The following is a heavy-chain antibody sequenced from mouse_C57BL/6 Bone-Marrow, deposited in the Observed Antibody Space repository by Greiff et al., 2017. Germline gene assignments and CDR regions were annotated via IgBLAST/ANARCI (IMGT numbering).Heavy chain of an antibody. CDR1: GYTFTSYW. J-gene: IGHJ4*01. V-gene: IGHV1-59*01. CDR3: ARWRFYFYYAMDY. D-gene: IGHD2-3*01. Sequence: QVQLQQSGAELVRPGTSVKLSCKASGYTFTSYWMHWVKQRPGQGLEWIGVIDPSDSYTNYNQKFKGKATLTVDTSSSTAYMQLSSLTSEDSAVYYCARWRFYFYYAMDYWGQGTSVTVSS. CDR2: IDPSDSYT.